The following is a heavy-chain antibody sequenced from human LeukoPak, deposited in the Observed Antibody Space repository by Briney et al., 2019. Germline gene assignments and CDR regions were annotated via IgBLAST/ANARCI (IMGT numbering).Heavy chain of an antibody. V-gene: IGHV3-66*02. CDR1: GFTVSSNY. CDR2: IYSGGST. J-gene: IGHJ4*02. Sequence: GGSLRLSCAASGFTVSSNYMSWVRQAPGKGLEWVSVIYSGGSTYYADSVKGRFTISRDNSKNTLYLQMNSLSAEDTAVYYCARERVVVPAAFFDYWGQGTLVTVSS. D-gene: IGHD2-2*01. CDR3: ARERVVVPAAFFDY.